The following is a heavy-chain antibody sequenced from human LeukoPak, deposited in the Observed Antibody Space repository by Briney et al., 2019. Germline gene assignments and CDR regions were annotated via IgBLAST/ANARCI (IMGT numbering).Heavy chain of an antibody. CDR2: IKQDGSEK. Sequence: GGSLRLSCAASGFTFSSYWMSWVRQAPGKGLEWVANIKQDGSEKYYVDSVKGRFTISRDNAKNSLYLQMNSLRAEDTAVYYCARDSPPYDFWSGQYFDYWGQGTLVTVSS. CDR1: GFTFSSYW. CDR3: ARDSPPYDFWSGQYFDY. D-gene: IGHD3-3*01. J-gene: IGHJ4*02. V-gene: IGHV3-7*01.